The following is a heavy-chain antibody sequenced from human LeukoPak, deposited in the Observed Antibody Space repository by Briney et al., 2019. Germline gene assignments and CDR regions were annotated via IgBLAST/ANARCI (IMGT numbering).Heavy chain of an antibody. CDR3: ARSRSGNYFDN. D-gene: IGHD1-26*01. CDR2: ISSSGGDT. J-gene: IGHJ4*02. Sequence: GGSLRLSCAATGFTFSSYSMNWVRQAPVKGLEWVSYISSSGGDTYYADSVKGRFTISRDNAQNSLSLQMNGLRDEDTAVYHCARSRSGNYFDNWGQGTLVSVSS. CDR1: GFTFSSYS. V-gene: IGHV3-48*02.